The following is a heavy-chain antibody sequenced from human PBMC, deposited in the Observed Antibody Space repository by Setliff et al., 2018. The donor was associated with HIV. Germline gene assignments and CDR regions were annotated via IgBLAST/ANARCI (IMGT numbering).Heavy chain of an antibody. CDR1: GGSINSGTYH. CDR2: VYNSGSA. V-gene: IGHV4-61*02. CDR3: ARGAEYPNWYFDL. Sequence: SETLSLTCTVSGGSINSGTYHWSWIRQPAGKGLEWIGRVYNSGSANYNPSLTSRVTMSVDTSKNQFSLNLNSLTAADTAIYYCARGAEYPNWYFDLWGRGTLVTVS. J-gene: IGHJ2*01.